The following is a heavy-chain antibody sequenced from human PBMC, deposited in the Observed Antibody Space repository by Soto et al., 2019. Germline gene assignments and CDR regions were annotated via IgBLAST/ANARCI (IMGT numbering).Heavy chain of an antibody. CDR2: IWYDGSNK. CDR1: GFTFSSYG. CDR3: ARDPTQPSITMVRGVGYYYYYYMDV. Sequence: GGSLRLSCAASGFTFSSYGMHWVRQAPGKGLEWVAVIWYDGSNKYYADSVKGRFTISRDNSKNTLYLQMNSLRAEDTAVYYCARDPTQPSITMVRGVGYYYYYYMDVWGKGTTVTVSS. V-gene: IGHV3-33*01. J-gene: IGHJ6*03. D-gene: IGHD3-10*01.